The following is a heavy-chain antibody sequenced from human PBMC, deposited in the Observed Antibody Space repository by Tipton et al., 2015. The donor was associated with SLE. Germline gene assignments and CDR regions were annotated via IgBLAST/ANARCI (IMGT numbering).Heavy chain of an antibody. Sequence: LRLSCAVYGGSFSGYYWSWIRQPPGKGLEWIGEINHSGSTYYNPSLKSRVTISVDTSKNQFSLKLSSVTAADTAVYYCARGAGVGATRAFDIWGQGTMVTVSS. V-gene: IGHV4-34*01. J-gene: IGHJ3*02. D-gene: IGHD1-26*01. CDR2: INHSGST. CDR1: GGSFSGYY. CDR3: ARGAGVGATRAFDI.